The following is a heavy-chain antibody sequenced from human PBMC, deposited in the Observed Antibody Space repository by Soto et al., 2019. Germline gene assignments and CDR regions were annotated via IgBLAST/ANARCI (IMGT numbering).Heavy chain of an antibody. CDR2: IKFDGSEK. Sequence: LXLSCAASVFTFSDYCMSWVRQAPWKGPEWVANIKFDGSEKQYVDSVKGRFSISRDNSRNSLFLQMNSLRAGDTAVYYCVKDGGYCSSTTCYSPRNHYFDSWGQGTLVTVSS. J-gene: IGHJ4*02. V-gene: IGHV3-7*03. CDR1: VFTFSDYC. D-gene: IGHD2-2*01. CDR3: VKDGGYCSSTTCYSPRNHYFDS.